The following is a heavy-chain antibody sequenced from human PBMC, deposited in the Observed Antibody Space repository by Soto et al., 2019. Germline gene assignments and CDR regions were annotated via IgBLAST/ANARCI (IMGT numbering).Heavy chain of an antibody. D-gene: IGHD1-26*01. Sequence: GGSLRLSCAASGFTFSSYAMSWVRQAPGKGLEWVSAISGSGGSTYYADSVKGRFTISRDNSKNTLYLQMNSLRAEDTAVYYCAKDKMLVGATTFVSAFDIWGQGTMVTVSS. CDR3: AKDKMLVGATTFVSAFDI. V-gene: IGHV3-23*01. CDR1: GFTFSSYA. CDR2: ISGSGGST. J-gene: IGHJ3*02.